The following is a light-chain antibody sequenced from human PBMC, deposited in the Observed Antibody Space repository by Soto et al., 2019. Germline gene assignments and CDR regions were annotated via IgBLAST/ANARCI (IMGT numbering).Light chain of an antibody. CDR2: EAS. J-gene: IGKJ1*01. V-gene: IGKV3-20*01. CDR1: QSVSNSH. Sequence: DIVLTQSPGTLSLSPEERATLFCRASQSVSNSHLAWYQQKPGQPPRLLIYEASTRATGIPDRFSGSGSGTDFTLTISRLEPEDFAVYFCQQYGRSVWTFGQGTKVDIK. CDR3: QQYGRSVWT.